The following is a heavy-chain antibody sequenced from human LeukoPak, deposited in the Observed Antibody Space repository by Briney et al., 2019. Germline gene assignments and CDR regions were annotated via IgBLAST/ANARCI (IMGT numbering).Heavy chain of an antibody. CDR1: GYTFTSYD. CDR3: ARGVRIAVAGTLTYYFDY. CDR2: MNPNSGNT. J-gene: IGHJ4*02. Sequence: GASVKVSCKASGYTFTSYDINWARQATGQGLEWMGWMNPNSGNTGYAQKFQGRVTMTRNTSISTAYMELSSLRSEDTAVYYCARGVRIAVAGTLTYYFDYWGQGTLVTVSS. V-gene: IGHV1-8*01. D-gene: IGHD6-19*01.